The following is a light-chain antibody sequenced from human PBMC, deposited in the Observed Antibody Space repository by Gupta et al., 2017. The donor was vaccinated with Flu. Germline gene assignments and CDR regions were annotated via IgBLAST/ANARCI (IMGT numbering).Light chain of an antibody. Sequence: QSALTQPPSASGSPGQSVTISCSGTSSDVGGYNYVSWYQQHAGKAPKLMIYEVTKRPSGVPDRFSGSKFGNTASLTVSGLQAEDDADYYCSSFAGSSLVFGGGTKLTVL. CDR3: SSFAGSSLV. V-gene: IGLV2-8*01. CDR2: EVT. J-gene: IGLJ2*01. CDR1: SSDVGGYNY.